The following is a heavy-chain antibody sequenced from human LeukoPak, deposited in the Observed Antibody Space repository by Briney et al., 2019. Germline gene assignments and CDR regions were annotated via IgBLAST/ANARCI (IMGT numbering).Heavy chain of an antibody. V-gene: IGHV4-34*01. Sequence: PSETLSLTCAVYGGSFSGYYWSWIRQPPGKGLEWIGEINHSGSTNYSPSLKSRVTISVDTSKNQFSLKLSSVTAADTAVYYCARGVVGATTGYYFDYWGQGTLVTVSS. D-gene: IGHD1-26*01. J-gene: IGHJ4*02. CDR1: GGSFSGYY. CDR2: INHSGST. CDR3: ARGVVGATTGYYFDY.